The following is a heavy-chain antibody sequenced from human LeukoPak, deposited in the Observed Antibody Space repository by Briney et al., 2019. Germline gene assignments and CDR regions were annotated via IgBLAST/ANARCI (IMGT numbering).Heavy chain of an antibody. V-gene: IGHV4-59*01. CDR1: GGSISSYY. D-gene: IGHD6-19*01. CDR3: ARDGYSSGWWVGFDP. CDR2: IYYSGST. Sequence: PSETLSLTCTVSGGSISSYYWSWIRQPSGKGLEWIGYIYYSGSTNYNPSLKSRVTISVDTSKNQFSLKLSSVTATDTAVYYCARDGYSSGWWVGFDPWGQGTLVTVSS. J-gene: IGHJ5*02.